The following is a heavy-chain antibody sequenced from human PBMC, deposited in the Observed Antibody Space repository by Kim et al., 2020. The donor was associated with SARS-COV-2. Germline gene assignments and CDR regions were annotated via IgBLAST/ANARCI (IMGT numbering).Heavy chain of an antibody. CDR2: IIGGGDYT. V-gene: IGHV3-23*01. D-gene: IGHD2-2*01. J-gene: IGHJ6*02. CDR1: GFTFRNHA. CDR3: ARDRSSSSPRYGMDV. Sequence: GGSLRRSCAASGFTFRNHAMSWVRQAPGKGLEWVSAIIGGGDYTFYTDSMKGRFVISRDNSKNALFLQMNSLRAEDTVKYYCARDRSSSSPRYGMDVWGQGTTCTVS.